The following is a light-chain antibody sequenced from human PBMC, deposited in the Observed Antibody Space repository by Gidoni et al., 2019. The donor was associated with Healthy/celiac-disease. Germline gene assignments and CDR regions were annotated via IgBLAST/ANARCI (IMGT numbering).Light chain of an antibody. CDR1: QSISNY. CDR3: QQSYSSPRT. J-gene: IGKJ2*01. V-gene: IGKV1-39*01. Sequence: DIQMTQSPSSLSAFVGDRVTITCRASQSISNYLNWYQQKPGKAPKLLIYAASSLQSGVPSRFSGSGSGTDVTLTISSLQPEDFATYYCQQSYSSPRTFGQGTKLEIK. CDR2: AAS.